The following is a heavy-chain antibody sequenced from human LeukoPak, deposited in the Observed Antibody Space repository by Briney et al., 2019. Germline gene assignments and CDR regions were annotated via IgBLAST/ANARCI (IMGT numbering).Heavy chain of an antibody. CDR1: GYTFTSYY. Sequence: ASVKVSCKASGYTFTSYYMHWVRQTPGQGLEWMGIINPSGGSTSYAQKFQGRVTMTRDTSTSTVYMELSSLRSEDTAVYYCARDSQIVPAAAGAFDIWGQGTMVTVSS. CDR2: INPSGGST. CDR3: ARDSQIVPAAAGAFDI. D-gene: IGHD2-2*01. V-gene: IGHV1-46*03. J-gene: IGHJ3*02.